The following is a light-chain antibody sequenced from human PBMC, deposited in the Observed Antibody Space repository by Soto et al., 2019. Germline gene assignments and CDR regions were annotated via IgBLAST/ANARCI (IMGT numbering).Light chain of an antibody. Sequence: QSALTQPRSVSGSPGQSVTISCTGTSSDFGGYNYVSWYQHRPGKAPKLMIYDVSERPSGVPDRFSGSKSGNTASLTISGLQAEDEAGYYCCSYAGTFYVFGTGTKVTVL. CDR2: DVS. CDR1: SSDFGGYNY. V-gene: IGLV2-11*01. J-gene: IGLJ1*01. CDR3: CSYAGTFYV.